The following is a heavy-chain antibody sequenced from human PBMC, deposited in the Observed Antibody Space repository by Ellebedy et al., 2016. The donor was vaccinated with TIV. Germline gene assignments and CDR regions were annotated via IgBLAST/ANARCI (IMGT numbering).Heavy chain of an antibody. CDR2: IYGGGST. V-gene: IGHV3-53*01. CDR3: ARGGLNPGLLDP. J-gene: IGHJ5*02. CDR1: GLSVSTSY. D-gene: IGHD4/OR15-4a*01. Sequence: GESLKISXAASGLSVSTSYMSWVRQAPGKGLEWVSDIYGGGSTYYADSVRGRFTISRDNSKNTLYLQMNSLRVEDTAVYYCARGGLNPGLLDPWGQGTQVIVSS.